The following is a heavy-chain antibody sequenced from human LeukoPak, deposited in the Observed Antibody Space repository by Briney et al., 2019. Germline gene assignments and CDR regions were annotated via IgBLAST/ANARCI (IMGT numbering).Heavy chain of an antibody. CDR1: GFRFGGYA. CDR2: IRSKALYGTS. V-gene: IGHV3-49*04. J-gene: IGHJ4*02. CDR3: VRESVRDYYFDH. D-gene: IGHD3-10*02. Sequence: GGSLRLSCTGSGFRFGGYALSWVRQAPGKGLESVGFIRSKALYGTSEYAASVEGRFSISRDDPNNIAYLQMNSLKTEDTAVYFCVRESVRDYYFDHWGQGTVVTVSS.